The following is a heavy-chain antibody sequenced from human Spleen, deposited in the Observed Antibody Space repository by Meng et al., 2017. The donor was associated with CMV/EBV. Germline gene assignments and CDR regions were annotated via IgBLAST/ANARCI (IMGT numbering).Heavy chain of an antibody. CDR3: AKDFPNHSSTWYYFDS. D-gene: IGHD6-13*01. Sequence: GESLKISCAASGFIFSNYAMSWVRQAPGKGLEWVSTFSGSADSTYYADSVKGRFTISRDDSRNTVYLQMNSLRVEDTAVYYCAKDFPNHSSTWYYFDSWGQGTLVTVSS. CDR2: FSGSADST. J-gene: IGHJ4*02. V-gene: IGHV3-23*01. CDR1: GFIFSNYA.